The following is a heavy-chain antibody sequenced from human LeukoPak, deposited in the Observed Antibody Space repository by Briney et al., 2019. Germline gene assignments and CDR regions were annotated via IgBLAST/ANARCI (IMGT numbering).Heavy chain of an antibody. V-gene: IGHV3-30*01. CDR2: ISNDGKTQ. CDR3: AKAQSRDAFDI. J-gene: IGHJ3*02. Sequence: PGGSLRLSCTASGFSFIDFAMHWVRQAPGKGLEWVAVISNDGKTQYHAESVEGRFTISRDNSKNTLYLQMNSLRAEDAAVYYCAKAQSRDAFDIWGQGTMVTVSS. CDR1: GFSFIDFA.